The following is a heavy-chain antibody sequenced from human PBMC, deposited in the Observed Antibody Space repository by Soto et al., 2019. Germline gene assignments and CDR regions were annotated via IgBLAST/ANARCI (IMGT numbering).Heavy chain of an antibody. Sequence: ASVKVSCKASETTFSTYLVHWVRQVHGQGLEWMGWHNGYNGQTEYSQKFQGRVTITRDTSAKTAYLELRSLTSEDTAVYYCAGPHDRAGLGTWGQGTLVTVSS. CDR2: HNGYNGQT. D-gene: IGHD1-1*01. CDR3: AGPHDRAGLGT. V-gene: IGHV1-3*01. CDR1: ETTFSTYL. J-gene: IGHJ5*02.